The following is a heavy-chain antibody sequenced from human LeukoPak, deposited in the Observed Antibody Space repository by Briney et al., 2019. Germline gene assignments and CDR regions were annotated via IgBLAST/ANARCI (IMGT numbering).Heavy chain of an antibody. D-gene: IGHD2-2*01. V-gene: IGHV1-2*02. Sequence: GASVKVSCKASGYTFTGYYMHWVRQAPGQGLEWMGWINTNSGGTNSAQKFQGSVNMTSDTTISTAYMELSRLRSDDTAVYYWAVGYCSSCNWFDPWGQGTLVTVSS. CDR1: GYTFTGYY. CDR3: AVGYCSSCNWFDP. CDR2: INTNSGGT. J-gene: IGHJ5*02.